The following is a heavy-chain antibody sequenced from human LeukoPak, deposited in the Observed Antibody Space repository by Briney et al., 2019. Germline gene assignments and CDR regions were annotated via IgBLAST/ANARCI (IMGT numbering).Heavy chain of an antibody. CDR1: GYTLTELS. Sequence: ASVKVSCKVSGYTLTELSMHWVRQAPGKGLEWMGGFDPEDGETIYAQKFQGRVTMTEDTSTDTAYMELSSLRSEDTAVYYCATGVVGATFWDYWGQGTLVTVSS. V-gene: IGHV1-24*01. CDR3: ATGVVGATFWDY. CDR2: FDPEDGET. D-gene: IGHD1-26*01. J-gene: IGHJ4*02.